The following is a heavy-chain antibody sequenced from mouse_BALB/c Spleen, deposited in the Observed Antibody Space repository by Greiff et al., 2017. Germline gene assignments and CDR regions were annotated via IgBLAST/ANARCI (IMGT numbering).Heavy chain of an antibody. Sequence: QVQLQQPGAELVKPGASVKLSCKASGYTFTSYWMHWVKQRPGQGLEWIGEIDPSDSYTNYNQKFKGKATLTVDKSSSTAYMQLSSLTSEDSAVYYCAIHYYGSSYGYWGQGTTLTVSS. CDR3: AIHYYGSSYGY. CDR1: GYTFTSYW. V-gene: IGHV1-69*02. D-gene: IGHD1-1*01. J-gene: IGHJ2*01. CDR2: IDPSDSYT.